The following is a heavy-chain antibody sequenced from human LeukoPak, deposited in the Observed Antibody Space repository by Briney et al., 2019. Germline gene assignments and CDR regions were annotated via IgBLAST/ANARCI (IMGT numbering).Heavy chain of an antibody. Sequence: ASVKVSCKVSGYTLTELSMHWVRQAPGKGLEWMGGFDPEDGETIYAQKFQGRVTMTEDTPTDTAYMELSSLRSEDTAVYYCATGNCSSTSCYRSYYYMDVWGKGTTVTVSS. J-gene: IGHJ6*03. CDR3: ATGNCSSTSCYRSYYYMDV. D-gene: IGHD2-2*01. CDR1: GYTLTELS. CDR2: FDPEDGET. V-gene: IGHV1-24*01.